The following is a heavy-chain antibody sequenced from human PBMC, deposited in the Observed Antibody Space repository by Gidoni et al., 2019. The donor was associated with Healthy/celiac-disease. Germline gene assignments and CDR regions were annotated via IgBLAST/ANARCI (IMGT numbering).Heavy chain of an antibody. CDR2: IKSKTDGGTT. CDR1: GFTFSTAW. CDR3: TTLLHCSGGSCYSD. Sequence: EVQLVESGGGLVKPGGSLRLSCAASGFTFSTAWMSWVRQDPGKGLEWVGRIKSKTDGGTTDYAAPVKGRFTISRDDSKNTLYLQMNSLKTEDTAVFYCTTLLHCSGGSCYSDWGQGTLVTVSS. V-gene: IGHV3-15*01. D-gene: IGHD2-15*01. J-gene: IGHJ4*02.